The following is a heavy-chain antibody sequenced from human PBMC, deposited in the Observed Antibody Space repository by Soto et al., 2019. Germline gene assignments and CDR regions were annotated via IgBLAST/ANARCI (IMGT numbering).Heavy chain of an antibody. CDR1: GFTFSSYS. V-gene: IGHV3-48*01. CDR2: ISSSSSTI. D-gene: IGHD2-15*01. CDR3: AREVDYSYYYYYMDV. J-gene: IGHJ6*03. Sequence: GGSLRLSCAASGFTFSSYSMNWVRQAPGKGLEWVSYISSSSSTIYYADSVKGRFTISRDNAKNSLYLQMNSLRAEDTAVYYCAREVDYSYYYYYMDVWGKGTTVTVSS.